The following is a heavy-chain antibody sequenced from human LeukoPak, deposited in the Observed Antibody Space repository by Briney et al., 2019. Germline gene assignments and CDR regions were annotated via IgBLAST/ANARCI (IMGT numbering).Heavy chain of an antibody. Sequence: PSETLFLTCTVSGATFSSSAYYWGWIRQPPGKGLEWIGSIGGSNYYRGSTYYNPSLKSRVTIHVDTSKDQFSLKLSSVTAADTAVYYCARLETSVTEHNWFDPWGQGTLVTVSS. D-gene: IGHD2-21*02. J-gene: IGHJ5*02. CDR2: IGGSNYYRGST. V-gene: IGHV4-39*01. CDR1: GATFSSSAYY. CDR3: ARLETSVTEHNWFDP.